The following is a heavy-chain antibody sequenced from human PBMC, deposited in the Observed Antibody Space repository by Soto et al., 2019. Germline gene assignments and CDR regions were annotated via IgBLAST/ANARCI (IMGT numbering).Heavy chain of an antibody. CDR1: GGSITSRDW. CDR3: ARNGDYYFDY. Sequence: PSETLSLTCDVFGGSITSRDWWSWVRQPPGKGLEWIGEIHLGGNTNYNPSLKSRLIMSVDKSKSEISLKVSSVTAADTAIYYCARNGDYYFDYWGQGTLVTVSS. J-gene: IGHJ4*02. V-gene: IGHV4-4*02. CDR2: IHLGGNT. D-gene: IGHD4-17*01.